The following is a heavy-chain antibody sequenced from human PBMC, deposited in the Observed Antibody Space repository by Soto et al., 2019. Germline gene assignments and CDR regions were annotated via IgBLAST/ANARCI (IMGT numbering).Heavy chain of an antibody. CDR2: INPGNNNI. J-gene: IGHJ4*01. CDR1: GYTFTTDA. CDR3: ARDGGSGSPNYLDY. V-gene: IGHV1-3*01. D-gene: IGHD3-10*01. Sequence: ASVKVSCKASGYTFTTDAIHWLCQAPGQRLEWMGSINPGNNNIKYSQKFQGRATITGDTSASTAYMELSSLRSEDTAVYYCARDGGSGSPNYLDYWGQGTLVTVSS.